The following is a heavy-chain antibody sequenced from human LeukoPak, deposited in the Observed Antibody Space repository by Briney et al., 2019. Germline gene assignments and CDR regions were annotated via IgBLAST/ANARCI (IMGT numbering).Heavy chain of an antibody. CDR3: AKDASHSSGWYSSPSAVDY. D-gene: IGHD6-19*01. Sequence: GGSLRLSCAASGFTFSSYAMHWVRQAPGKGLEWVAVISYDGSNKYYADSVKGRFTISRDNSKNTLYLQMNSLRAEDTAVYYCAKDASHSSGWYSSPSAVDYWGQGTLVTVSS. CDR2: ISYDGSNK. CDR1: GFTFSSYA. J-gene: IGHJ4*02. V-gene: IGHV3-30*04.